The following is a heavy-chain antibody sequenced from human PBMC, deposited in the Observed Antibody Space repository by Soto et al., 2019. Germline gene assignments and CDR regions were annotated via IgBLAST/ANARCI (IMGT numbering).Heavy chain of an antibody. D-gene: IGHD4-17*01. CDR2: INPSGGST. J-gene: IGHJ6*03. CDR3: ARGPNTVTTLIYYYYYMDV. V-gene: IGHV1-46*03. Sequence: ASVKVSCKASGYTFTSYYMHWVRQAPGQGLEWMGIINPSGGSTSYAQKFQGRVTMTRDTSTSTVYMELSSLRSEDTAVYYCARGPNTVTTLIYYYYYMDVWGKGTTVTVSS. CDR1: GYTFTSYY.